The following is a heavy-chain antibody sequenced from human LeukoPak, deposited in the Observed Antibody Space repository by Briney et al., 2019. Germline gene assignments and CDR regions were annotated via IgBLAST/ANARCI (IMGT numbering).Heavy chain of an antibody. Sequence: PGGSLRLSCAASGFTFSSYAMSSVRQAPGKGLEWVSAISGSGGSTYYADSVKGRFTISRDNSKNTLYLQMNSLRAADTAVYYCAKDLAVVLRYFDWSRGTFDYWGQGTLVTVSS. CDR3: AKDLAVVLRYFDWSRGTFDY. J-gene: IGHJ4*02. CDR2: ISGSGGST. CDR1: GFTFSSYA. D-gene: IGHD3-9*01. V-gene: IGHV3-23*01.